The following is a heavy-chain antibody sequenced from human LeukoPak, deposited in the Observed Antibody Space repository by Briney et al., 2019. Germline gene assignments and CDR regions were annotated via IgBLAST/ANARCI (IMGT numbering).Heavy chain of an antibody. CDR1: GFTFSSYA. CDR3: AKDPASVGDEHLFDY. J-gene: IGHJ4*02. V-gene: IGHV3-23*01. D-gene: IGHD1-26*01. CDR2: ISGSGGST. Sequence: PGGSLRLSCAASGFTFSSYAMSWVRQAPGKGLEWVSAISGSGGSTYYADSVKGRFTICSDNSKKTLYLQRNSLRAEDTAVYYCAKDPASVGDEHLFDYWGQGTLVTVSS.